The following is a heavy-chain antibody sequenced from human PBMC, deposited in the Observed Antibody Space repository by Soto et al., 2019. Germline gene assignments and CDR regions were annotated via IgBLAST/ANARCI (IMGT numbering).Heavy chain of an antibody. CDR2: IYWNDDT. J-gene: IGHJ5*02. V-gene: IGHV2-5*01. CDR3: AHRGYGNYPRDNWFDP. D-gene: IGHD4-17*01. CDR1: GFSLTTAGAG. Sequence: QITLKESGPTLVKPTQTLTLTCTFSGFSLTTAGAGVGWIRQPPGKALEWLALIYWNDDTRYSPSLKSRLTITKDTSKNQVVLTMTNMDPVDTATYYCAHRGYGNYPRDNWFDPWGQGILVSVSS.